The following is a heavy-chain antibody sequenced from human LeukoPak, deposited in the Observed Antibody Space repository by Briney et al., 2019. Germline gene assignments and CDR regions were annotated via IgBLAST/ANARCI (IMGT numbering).Heavy chain of an antibody. CDR2: MNPNSGNT. CDR1: GYTFTNYD. V-gene: IGHV1-8*03. J-gene: IGHJ6*03. CDR3: ATQGYSSGWYYMDV. D-gene: IGHD6-19*01. Sequence: ASVKVSCKASGYTFTNYDINWVRQATGQGLEWVGWMNPNSGNTGYAQKFQGRVTITRNTSISTAYMELSSLRSEDTAVYYCATQGYSSGWYYMDVWGKGTTVTVSS.